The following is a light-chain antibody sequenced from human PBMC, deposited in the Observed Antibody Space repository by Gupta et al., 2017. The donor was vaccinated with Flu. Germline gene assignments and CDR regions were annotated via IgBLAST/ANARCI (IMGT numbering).Light chain of an antibody. CDR2: GAS. Sequence: EIVMTQSPATLSVSPGERATLSCRASQSVTSNLAWYQQKPGQAPRLLMYGASTRATGIPARFSGSGSGTEFTLTISSLQSEDLAVYYCQQYNNWPQTFGQGTKVEIK. CDR3: QQYNNWPQT. J-gene: IGKJ1*01. V-gene: IGKV3-15*01. CDR1: QSVTSN.